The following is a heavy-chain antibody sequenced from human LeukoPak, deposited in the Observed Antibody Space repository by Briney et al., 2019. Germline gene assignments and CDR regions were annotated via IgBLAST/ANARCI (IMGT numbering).Heavy chain of an antibody. CDR2: ISYDGSNK. CDR1: GFTFSSYA. CDR3: ARDRGTMIVTVNGLDV. Sequence: PGGSLRLSCAASGFTFSSYAMHWVRQAPGKGLEWVAVISYDGSNKYYADSVKGRFTISRDNSKRTLYLQMNTLRAEDTAVYYCARDRGTMIVTVNGLDVWGQGTTVTVSS. V-gene: IGHV3-30-3*01. J-gene: IGHJ6*02. D-gene: IGHD3-22*01.